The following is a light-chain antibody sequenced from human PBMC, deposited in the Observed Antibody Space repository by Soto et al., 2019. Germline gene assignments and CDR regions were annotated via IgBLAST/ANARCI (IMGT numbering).Light chain of an antibody. Sequence: ETQITQSPSTLSASVGDRVTITCRASQSISSWLAWYQQKPGKAPKLLIYDASSLESGVPSRFSGSGSGTEFTLTIRSLQPDDFATYYCQKYNTFGGGTKVDIK. CDR1: QSISSW. V-gene: IGKV1-5*01. CDR3: QKYNT. J-gene: IGKJ4*01. CDR2: DAS.